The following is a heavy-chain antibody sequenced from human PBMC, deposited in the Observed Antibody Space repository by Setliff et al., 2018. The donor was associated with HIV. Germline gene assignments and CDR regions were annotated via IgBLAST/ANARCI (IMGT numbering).Heavy chain of an antibody. D-gene: IGHD3-22*01. CDR3: ARCYYDSSGPTDAFDI. CDR1: GGSITGYY. J-gene: IGHJ3*02. CDR2: IYYSGNT. V-gene: IGHV4-59*01. Sequence: PSETLSLTCTVSGGSITGYYWSWIRQPPGKGLEWIGWIYYSGNTRYNPSLKSRVTISLDTSKNRFSLQLTSVTAADTAVYYCARCYYDSSGPTDAFDIWGQGTVVTVSS.